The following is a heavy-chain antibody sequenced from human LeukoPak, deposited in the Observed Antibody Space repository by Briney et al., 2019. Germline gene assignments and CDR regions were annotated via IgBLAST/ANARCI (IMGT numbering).Heavy chain of an antibody. CDR3: ARQDYYDSSGYDFDY. D-gene: IGHD3-22*01. Sequence: ASVKVSCEASGYTFTSYGISWVRQAPGQGLEWMGWISAYNGNTNYAQKLQGRVTMTTDTSTSTAYMELRSLRSDDTAVYYCARQDYYDSSGYDFDYWGQGTLVTVSS. CDR2: ISAYNGNT. V-gene: IGHV1-18*01. CDR1: GYTFTSYG. J-gene: IGHJ4*02.